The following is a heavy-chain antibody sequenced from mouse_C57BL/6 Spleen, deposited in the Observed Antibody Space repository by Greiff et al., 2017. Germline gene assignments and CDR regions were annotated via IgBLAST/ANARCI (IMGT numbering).Heavy chain of an antibody. D-gene: IGHD1-3*01. CDR1: GYTFTSYW. J-gene: IGHJ1*03. Sequence: QVQLQQPGAELVKPGASVKLSCKASGYTFTSYWMQWVKQRPGQGLEWIGEIDPSDSYTNYNQKFKGKATVTVDTSSSTAYMQLSSLTSEDSAVYYCARGVGYFDVWGTGTTVTVSS. CDR2: IDPSDSYT. CDR3: ARGVGYFDV. V-gene: IGHV1-50*01.